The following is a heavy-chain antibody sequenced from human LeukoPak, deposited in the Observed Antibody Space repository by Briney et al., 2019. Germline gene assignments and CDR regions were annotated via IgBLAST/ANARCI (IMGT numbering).Heavy chain of an antibody. D-gene: IGHD2-2*01. CDR1: GGTLSSYA. J-gene: IGHJ6*02. CDR2: IIRLLGIA. Sequence: ASVNVSCKASGGTLSSYAISWVRQAPGQGREWMGRIIRLLGIANHAQKFQGRVTITADNSPSTAYMELSSLRCEDTAVYYCASPSEDQAYYYGMDVWGQGTTVTVSS. CDR3: ASPSEDQAYYYGMDV. V-gene: IGHV1-69*04.